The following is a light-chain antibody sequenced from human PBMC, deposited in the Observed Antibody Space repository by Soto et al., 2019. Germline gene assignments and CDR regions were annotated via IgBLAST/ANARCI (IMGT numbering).Light chain of an antibody. Sequence: QSVLTRPPSASETPGQRVTISCSGSSSNIGINTVHWYQHLPGAAPKLLMYSNNRRPSGVPDRFSGSKSGTSASLAISGLQSEDEADYYCAAWDDSLNGVVFGGGTQLTVL. J-gene: IGLJ2*01. V-gene: IGLV1-44*01. CDR2: SNN. CDR3: AAWDDSLNGVV. CDR1: SSNIGINT.